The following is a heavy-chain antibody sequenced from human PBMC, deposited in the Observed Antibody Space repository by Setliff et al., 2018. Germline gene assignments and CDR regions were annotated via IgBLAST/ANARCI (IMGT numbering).Heavy chain of an antibody. Sequence: PSETLSLTCTVSGVSIRSYYWSWIRQPPGKGLEWIGYIFYSGSSNYNPSLQSRVSISVDTSKNQLSLKLTSVTATDTAVYYCARGYYNANGYPTQYWGQGTLVTVSS. V-gene: IGHV4-59*12. CDR1: GVSIRSYY. CDR2: IFYSGSS. D-gene: IGHD3-10*01. J-gene: IGHJ4*02. CDR3: ARGYYNANGYPTQY.